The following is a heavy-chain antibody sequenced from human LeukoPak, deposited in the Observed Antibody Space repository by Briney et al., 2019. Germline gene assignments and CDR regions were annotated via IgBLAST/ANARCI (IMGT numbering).Heavy chain of an antibody. J-gene: IGHJ4*02. D-gene: IGHD6-25*01. V-gene: IGHV4-39*01. Sequence: SETLSLTCTVSGGSISSSSYYWGWIRQPPGKGLEWIGSIYYSGSTYYNPSLKSRVTISVDTSKNQFSLKLSSVTAADTAVYYCARHYLSSANDPPFDYWGQGTLVTVS. CDR1: GGSISSSSYY. CDR2: IYYSGST. CDR3: ARHYLSSANDPPFDY.